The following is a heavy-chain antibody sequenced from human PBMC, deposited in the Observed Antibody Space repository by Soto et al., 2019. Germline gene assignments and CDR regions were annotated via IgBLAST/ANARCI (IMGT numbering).Heavy chain of an antibody. CDR1: GFTFSSYA. CDR2: ISYDGSNK. Sequence: QVQLVESGGGVVQHGRSLRLSCAASGFTFSSYAMHWVRQAPGKGLEWVAVISYDGSNKYYADSVKGRFTISRDNSKNTLYLQMNSLRAEDTAVYYCARDHVAAAGTLMDVWGQGTTVTVSS. J-gene: IGHJ6*02. V-gene: IGHV3-30-3*01. CDR3: ARDHVAAAGTLMDV. D-gene: IGHD6-13*01.